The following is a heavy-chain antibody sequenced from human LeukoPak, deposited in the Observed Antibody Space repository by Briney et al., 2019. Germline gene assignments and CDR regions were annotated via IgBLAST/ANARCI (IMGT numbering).Heavy chain of an antibody. CDR2: ISGPGGGT. CDR1: GFTVSSYV. V-gene: IGHV3-23*01. Sequence: QPGGSLRLSCAASGFTVSSYVVNWVRQAPGKGLEWVSAISGPGGGTYYADSVKGRFTISRDNSKNTLYLQMNSLRVEDTAIYYCAKAPQGYSTYALPANWGQGTLVPVSS. D-gene: IGHD5-12*01. J-gene: IGHJ4*02. CDR3: AKAPQGYSTYALPAN.